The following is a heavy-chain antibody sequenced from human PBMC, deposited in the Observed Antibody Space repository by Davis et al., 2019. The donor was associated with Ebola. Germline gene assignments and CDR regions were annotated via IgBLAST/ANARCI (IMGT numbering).Heavy chain of an antibody. D-gene: IGHD2-15*01. CDR3: AKGKADFILDWLDP. Sequence: PGGSLRLSCAASGFTFSTYSMTWVRQAPGRGLEWVSYISGSSRYIYDAESVKGRFTVSRDNSKNTLFLQMNSLRDEDSGVYYCAKGKADFILDWLDPWGQGTLVIVSS. CDR2: ISGSSRYI. J-gene: IGHJ5*02. V-gene: IGHV3-21*04. CDR1: GFTFSTYS.